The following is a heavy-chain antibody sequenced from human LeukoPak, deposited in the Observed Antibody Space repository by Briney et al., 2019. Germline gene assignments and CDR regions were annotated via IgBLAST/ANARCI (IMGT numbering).Heavy chain of an antibody. CDR2: IYYSGST. V-gene: IGHV4-39*01. Sequence: SETLSLTCAVYGGSFSSYYWGWIRQPPGKGLEWIGSIYYSGSTYYNPSLKSRVTISVDTSKNQFSLKLSSVTAADTAVYYCARLIPTSLSSGYYFSPNYFDYWGQGTLVTVSS. CDR1: GGSFSSYY. D-gene: IGHD3-22*01. CDR3: ARLIPTSLSSGYYFSPNYFDY. J-gene: IGHJ4*02.